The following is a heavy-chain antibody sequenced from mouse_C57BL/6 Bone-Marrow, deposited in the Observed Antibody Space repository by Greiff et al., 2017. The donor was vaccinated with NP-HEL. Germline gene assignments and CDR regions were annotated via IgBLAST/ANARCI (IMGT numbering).Heavy chain of an antibody. J-gene: IGHJ4*01. CDR2: INPNNGGT. Sequence: EVQLQQSGPELVKPGASVKIPCKASGYTFTDYNMDWVKQSHGKSLEWIGDINPNNGGTIYNQKFKGKATLTVDKSSSTAYMELRSLTSEDTAVYYCARSWDGYSYYYAMDYWGQGTSVTVSS. CDR3: ARSWDGYSYYYAMDY. D-gene: IGHD2-3*01. CDR1: GYTFTDYN. V-gene: IGHV1-18*01.